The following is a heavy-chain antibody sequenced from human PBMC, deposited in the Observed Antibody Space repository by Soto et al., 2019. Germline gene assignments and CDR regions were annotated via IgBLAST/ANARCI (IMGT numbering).Heavy chain of an antibody. CDR2: IIPILGIA. D-gene: IGHD2-2*01. CDR1: GGTFSSYT. Sequence: SVKVSCKASGGTFSSYTISWVRQAPGQGLEWMGRIIPILGIANYAQKFQGRVTITADKSTSTAYMELSSLRSEDTAVYYCARVGYCSSTSCYYYYYGMDVWGQGTTVTVSS. J-gene: IGHJ6*02. CDR3: ARVGYCSSTSCYYYYYGMDV. V-gene: IGHV1-69*02.